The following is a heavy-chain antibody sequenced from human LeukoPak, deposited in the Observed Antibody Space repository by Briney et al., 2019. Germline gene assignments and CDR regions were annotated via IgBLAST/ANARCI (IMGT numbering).Heavy chain of an antibody. CDR3: ARGPNSNWSGLYF. CDR1: GFSFSGHW. CDR2: ISPTGSTT. V-gene: IGHV3-74*01. D-gene: IGHD6-6*01. Sequence: GGSLRLSCTASGFSFSGHWMHWARQLPGKGLVWVSRISPTGSTTSYADSVKGRFTVSRDNAKNTLYLQVNNLRAEDTAVYYCARGPNSNWSGLYFWGQGTLLTVSS. J-gene: IGHJ4*02.